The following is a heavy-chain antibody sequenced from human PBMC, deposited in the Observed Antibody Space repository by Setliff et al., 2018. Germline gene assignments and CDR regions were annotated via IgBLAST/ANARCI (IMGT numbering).Heavy chain of an antibody. V-gene: IGHV3-20*04. CDR1: GFNFDVFG. CDR2: IDRNAGST. Sequence: AGGSLRLSCAASGFNFDVFGMGWVRQAPGMGLEWVSGIDRNAGSTGYIDSVRGRFTISRDNAQNTLYLHMNNLRAEDTAVYYCARDQARWLVAAGTFDYWGLGALVTVSS. CDR3: ARDQARWLVAAGTFDY. J-gene: IGHJ4*02. D-gene: IGHD1-1*01.